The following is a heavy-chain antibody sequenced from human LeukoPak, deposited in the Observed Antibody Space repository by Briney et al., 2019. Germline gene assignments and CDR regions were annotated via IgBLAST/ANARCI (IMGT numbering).Heavy chain of an antibody. CDR2: IYRGANI. CDR3: ARDPGLPNGMDL. J-gene: IGHJ6*02. CDR1: KSTVSSDY. Sequence: GGSLGLSCAAPKSTVSSDYMSWVRQAPGKGLEWVSVIYRGANIHYADSVKGRFTISSDNSKSTLYLQMNSLRVEDTAIYYCARDPGLPNGMDLWGQGTTVTVSS. V-gene: IGHV3-66*01. D-gene: IGHD7-27*01.